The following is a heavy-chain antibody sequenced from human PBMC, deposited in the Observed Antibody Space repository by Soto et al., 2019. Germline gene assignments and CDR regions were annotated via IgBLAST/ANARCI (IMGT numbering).Heavy chain of an antibody. CDR1: GRSISSSSYY. Sequence: SETLSLTCTVSGRSISSSSYYWGWIRQPPGKGLEWIGSIYYSGSTYYNPSLKSRVTISVDTSKNQFSLKLSSVTAADTAVYYCARLSYYDSSGYYNDDAFDIWGQGTMVT. V-gene: IGHV4-39*01. CDR3: ARLSYYDSSGYYNDDAFDI. D-gene: IGHD3-22*01. J-gene: IGHJ3*02. CDR2: IYYSGST.